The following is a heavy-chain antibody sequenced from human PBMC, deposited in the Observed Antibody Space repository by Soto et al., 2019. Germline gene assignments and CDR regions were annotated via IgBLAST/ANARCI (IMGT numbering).Heavy chain of an antibody. CDR1: GDSISPYY. V-gene: IGHV4-59*01. CDR3: ARDVLPTY. CDR2: IYYSGSP. Sequence: QVQLQESGPGLVKPSETLSLTCIVSGDSISPYYWTWIRQPPGKGLEWIGHIYYSGSPNYNPSLKSRVTISVDTSKSQFSLKLSSVTAADTAVYYCARDVLPTYWGQGMLVTVSS. J-gene: IGHJ4*02. D-gene: IGHD5-18*01.